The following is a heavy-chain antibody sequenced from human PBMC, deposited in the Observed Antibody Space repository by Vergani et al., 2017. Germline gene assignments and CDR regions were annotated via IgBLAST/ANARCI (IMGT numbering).Heavy chain of an antibody. V-gene: IGHV1-69*13. Sequence: QVQLVQSGAEVKKPGASVKVSCKASGVTFSSYGISWVRQAPGQGLEWMGRIIPIFGTPNYAQKFQGRVTITADESTSTAYMELSSLRFEDTAVYYCARDQESGYYDSSEDWGQGTLVTVSS. CDR1: GVTFSSYG. J-gene: IGHJ4*02. D-gene: IGHD3-22*01. CDR3: ARDQESGYYDSSED. CDR2: IIPIFGTP.